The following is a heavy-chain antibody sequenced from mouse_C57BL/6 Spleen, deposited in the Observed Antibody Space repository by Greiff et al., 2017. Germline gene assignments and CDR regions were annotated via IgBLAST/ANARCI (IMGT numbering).Heavy chain of an antibody. V-gene: IGHV1-42*01. CDR1: GYSFTGYY. CDR3: ARGRVGGLNY. J-gene: IGHJ2*01. D-gene: IGHD1-1*01. Sequence: VQLQQSGPELVKPGASVKISCKASGYSFTGYYMNWVKQSPEKSLEWIGEINPSTGGTTYNQKFKAKATLTVDKSSSTAYMQLKSLTSEDSAVYYCARGRVGGLNYWGQGTTLTVSS. CDR2: INPSTGGT.